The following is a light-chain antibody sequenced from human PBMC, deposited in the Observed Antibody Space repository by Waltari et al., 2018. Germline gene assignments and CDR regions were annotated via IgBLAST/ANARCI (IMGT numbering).Light chain of an antibody. CDR2: KAS. CDR1: QSIRSW. J-gene: IGKJ2*01. V-gene: IGKV1-5*03. CDR3: QQYNTDYT. Sequence: DVQMTQSPSTLSASVGDTVSITCRASQSIRSWLAWYQQKAGKARKVLISKASTLESGVPSRFSGSESGTEFTLTISNLQPDDFATYYCQQYNTDYTFGQGTILEIK.